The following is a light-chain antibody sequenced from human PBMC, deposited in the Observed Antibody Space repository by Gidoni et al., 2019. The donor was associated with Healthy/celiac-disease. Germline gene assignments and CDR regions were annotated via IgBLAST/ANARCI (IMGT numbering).Light chain of an antibody. CDR3: RQGTHWPWT. CDR2: KVS. J-gene: IGKJ1*01. V-gene: IGKV2-30*02. CDR1: QSLVHSEGNTY. Sequence: DVVMTQSPLSLPVTLGQPASIPCRSSQSLVHSEGNTYLNWFQQRPGQSPRRLIYKVSNRDSGVPDSFSGRGSGTDFTLKIRRVEAEDVGVYYCRQGTHWPWTFGQGTKVEIK.